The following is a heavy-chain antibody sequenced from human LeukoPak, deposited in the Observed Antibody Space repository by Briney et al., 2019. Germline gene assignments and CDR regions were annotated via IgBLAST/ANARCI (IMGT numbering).Heavy chain of an antibody. CDR3: ARGSRGYSSSYDY. J-gene: IGHJ4*02. D-gene: IGHD6-6*01. CDR2: MNPNSGNT. V-gene: IGHV1-8*03. Sequence: GASVKVSCKAAGYTFTNYDINWVRQATGQGLEWMGWMNPNSGNTGYAQKFQGRVTITRNTSISTAYMELRSLRSDDTAVYYCARGSRGYSSSYDYWGQGTLVTVSS. CDR1: GYTFTNYD.